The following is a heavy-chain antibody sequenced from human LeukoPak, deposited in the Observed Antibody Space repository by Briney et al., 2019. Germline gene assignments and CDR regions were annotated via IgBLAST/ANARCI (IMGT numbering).Heavy chain of an antibody. CDR2: ISSSSSTI. Sequence: LSLTCAVYGGSFSGYYWSWIRQPPGKGLEWLSYISSSSSTIYYADSVKGRFTISRDNAENSLYLQMDSLGAEDTAVYYCARALNDAFDIWGQGTMVTVSS. J-gene: IGHJ3*02. CDR1: GGSFSGYY. V-gene: IGHV3-11*04. CDR3: ARALNDAFDI.